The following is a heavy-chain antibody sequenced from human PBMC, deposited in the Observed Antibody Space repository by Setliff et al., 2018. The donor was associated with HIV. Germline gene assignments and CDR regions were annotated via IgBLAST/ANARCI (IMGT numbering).Heavy chain of an antibody. V-gene: IGHV3-7*03. CDR3: ARLKVDTIFGVVITNPFDY. Sequence: GGSLRLSCAASGFTCSSYWMSWVRQAPGKGLEWVANIKQDGSEKYYVDSVKGRFTISRDNAKNSLYLQMNSLRAEDTAVYYCARLKVDTIFGVVITNPFDYWGQGTLVTVSS. D-gene: IGHD3-3*01. CDR1: GFTCSSYW. J-gene: IGHJ4*02. CDR2: IKQDGSEK.